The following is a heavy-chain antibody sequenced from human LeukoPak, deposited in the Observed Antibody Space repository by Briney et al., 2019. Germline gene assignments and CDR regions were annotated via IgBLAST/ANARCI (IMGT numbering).Heavy chain of an antibody. D-gene: IGHD3-10*01. CDR1: GFTFSIYS. J-gene: IGHJ6*04. CDR2: ISSSSSTI. V-gene: IGHV3-48*01. Sequence: GGSLRLSCAASGFTFSIYSMDWVRQAPGKGLEWVSYISSSSSTIYYADSVKGRFTISRDNGKNSLYLQMNNLRAEDTAVYYCAREPRHYGSGIPEEMDVRGRGTTVTVSS. CDR3: AREPRHYGSGIPEEMDV.